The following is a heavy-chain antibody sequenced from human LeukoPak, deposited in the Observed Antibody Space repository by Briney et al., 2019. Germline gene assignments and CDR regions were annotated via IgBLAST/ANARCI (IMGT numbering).Heavy chain of an antibody. CDR1: GFTFTTYG. V-gene: IGHV3-30*02. CDR2: IQNDEIDK. J-gene: IGHJ6*02. D-gene: IGHD3-10*01. CDR3: AKDIARLLWFGGSHYYYGMDV. Sequence: PGGSLRLSCAASGFTFTTYGMHWVRQAPGKGLEWVAFIQNDEIDKFYADSVKGRFTISRDNSKNTLYLQMNSLRAEDTALYYCAKDIARLLWFGGSHYYYGMDVWGQGTTVTVSS.